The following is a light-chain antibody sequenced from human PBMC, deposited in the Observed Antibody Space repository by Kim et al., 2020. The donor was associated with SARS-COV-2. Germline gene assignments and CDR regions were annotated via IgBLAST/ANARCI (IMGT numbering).Light chain of an antibody. CDR1: QTVSNK. CDR2: GAS. CDR3: QQYDSWPPLT. Sequence: EIVMTQSPATLSVSPGERVTLSCRASQTVSNKLAWYQQKLGRAPRLLIYGASTRATGIPARFSGSGSGTDFTLTISSLQSEDFAIYYCQQYDSWPPLTCGGGTKVDIK. J-gene: IGKJ4*01. V-gene: IGKV3-15*01.